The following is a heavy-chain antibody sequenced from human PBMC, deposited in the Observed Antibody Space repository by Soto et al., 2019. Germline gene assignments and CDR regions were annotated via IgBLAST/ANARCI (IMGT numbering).Heavy chain of an antibody. Sequence: QXXGKGXEXIGSIYYSGSTYYNPSLKSRVTISVDTSKNQFSLKLSSVTAADTAVYYCARQASSSSPYYYDSSGYYSDYWGQGTLVTVSS. V-gene: IGHV4-39*01. CDR3: ARQASSSSPYYYDSSGYYSDY. D-gene: IGHD3-22*01. J-gene: IGHJ4*02. CDR2: IYYSGST.